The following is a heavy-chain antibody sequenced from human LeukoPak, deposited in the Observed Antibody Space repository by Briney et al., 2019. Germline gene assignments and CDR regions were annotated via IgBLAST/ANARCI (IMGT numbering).Heavy chain of an antibody. CDR2: ISSSSSYI. CDR1: GSTFSSYS. J-gene: IGHJ6*03. V-gene: IGHV3-21*01. D-gene: IGHD3-3*01. CDR3: AKSYYDFWSGYPRNYYMDV. Sequence: GGSLRLSCAASGSTFSSYSMNWVRQAPGKGLEWVSSISSSSSYIYYADSVKGRFTISRDNSKNTLYLQMNSLRAEDTAVYYCAKSYYDFWSGYPRNYYMDVWGKGTTVTVSS.